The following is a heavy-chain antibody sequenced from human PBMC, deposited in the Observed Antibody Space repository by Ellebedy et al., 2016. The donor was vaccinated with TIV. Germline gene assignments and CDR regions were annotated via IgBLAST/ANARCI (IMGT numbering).Heavy chain of an antibody. D-gene: IGHD7-27*01. CDR2: ITGGNGNT. V-gene: IGHV1-3*01. J-gene: IGHJ4*02. CDR3: ASQANWGSFDY. CDR1: GFTFTSYT. Sequence: AASVKVSCKASGFTFTSYTMHWVRQAPGQRLEWMGWITGGNGNTKYSQKFQGRVTITGDTSASTAYMELSSLRSEDTAVYYCASQANWGSFDYWGQGTLVTVSS.